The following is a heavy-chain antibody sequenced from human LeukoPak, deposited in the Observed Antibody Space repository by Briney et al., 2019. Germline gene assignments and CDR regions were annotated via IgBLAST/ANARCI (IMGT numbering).Heavy chain of an antibody. CDR2: IDATGSY. Sequence: SETLSLTCSVSGDSISSGSHYWSWIRQPAGKGLEWIGLIDATGSYSYNPALKSRVTISVDTSKNQFSLKLTSVTAADTAVYYCARINGLGVWAPFDYWGQGTLVSVSS. CDR3: ARINGLGVWAPFDY. CDR1: GDSISSGSHY. J-gene: IGHJ4*02. D-gene: IGHD2-8*01. V-gene: IGHV4-61*02.